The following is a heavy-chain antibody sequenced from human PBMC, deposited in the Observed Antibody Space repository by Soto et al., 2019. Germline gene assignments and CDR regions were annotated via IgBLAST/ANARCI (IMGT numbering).Heavy chain of an antibody. J-gene: IGHJ4*02. CDR3: AREEGGSYASSYYFDY. Sequence: QVQLVQSGAEVKKPGSSVKVSCKASGGTFSSYTISWVRQAPGQGLEWMGRIIPILGIANYAQKFQGRVTITADKSTSTAYMELSSLRSEDTAVYYCAREEGGSYASSYYFDYWGQGTLVTVSS. CDR2: IIPILGIA. D-gene: IGHD1-26*01. CDR1: GGTFSSYT. V-gene: IGHV1-69*08.